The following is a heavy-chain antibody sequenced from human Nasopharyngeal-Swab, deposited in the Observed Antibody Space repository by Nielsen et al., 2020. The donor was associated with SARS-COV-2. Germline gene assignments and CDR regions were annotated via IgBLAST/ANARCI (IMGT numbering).Heavy chain of an antibody. CDR1: GGSISSSSYY. D-gene: IGHD3-10*01. CDR2: IYYSGST. J-gene: IGHJ4*02. CDR3: ARVPSLLLWFGESPPFDY. V-gene: IGHV4-39*07. Sequence: SETLSLTCTVSGGSISSSSYYWGWIRQPPGKGLEWIGSIYYSGSTYYNPSLKSRVTISVDKSKNQFSLKLSSVTAADTAVYYCARVPSLLLWFGESPPFDYWGQGTLVTVSS.